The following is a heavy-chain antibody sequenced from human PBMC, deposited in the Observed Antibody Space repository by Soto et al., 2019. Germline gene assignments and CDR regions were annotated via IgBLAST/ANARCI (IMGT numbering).Heavy chain of an antibody. D-gene: IGHD3-10*01. CDR3: TTQGFGGLHGLVDV. CDR2: ITGSGSST. J-gene: IGHJ6*02. V-gene: IGHV3-23*01. CDR1: VFTFSSYA. Sequence: PGGSLRLSCEASVFTFSSYAMHWVRQAPGKGLEWVSVITGSGSSTYYADSVKGRFTISRDNSKNTLYLQMNSLRAEDTAVYYCTTQGFGGLHGLVDVWGQGTTVTVS.